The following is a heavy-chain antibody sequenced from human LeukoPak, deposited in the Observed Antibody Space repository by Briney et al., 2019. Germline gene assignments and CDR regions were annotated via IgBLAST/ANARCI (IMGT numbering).Heavy chain of an antibody. CDR1: GGSTSSYY. V-gene: IGHV4-59*01. Sequence: PSETLSLTCTVPGGSTSSYYWSWIPQRPGKGLEWIGYIYYSGSTNYNPSLKSRVNIAVDTSKNQFSLKLSSVTAADPAVYYCTRVRMYDYVWGSYRVNWFDPWGQGTLVTVSS. J-gene: IGHJ5*02. CDR2: IYYSGST. D-gene: IGHD3-16*02. CDR3: TRVRMYDYVWGSYRVNWFDP.